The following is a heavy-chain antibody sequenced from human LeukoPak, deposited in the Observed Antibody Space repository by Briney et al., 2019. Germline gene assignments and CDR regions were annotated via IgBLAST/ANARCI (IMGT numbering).Heavy chain of an antibody. D-gene: IGHD6-13*01. CDR2: INPNSGGT. J-gene: IGHJ5*02. Sequence: ASVKVSCKASGYTFTGYHMHWVRQAPGQGLEWMGWINPNSGGTNYAQKFQGRVTMTRDTSISTAYMELSRLRSDDTAVYYCARERSSSRSGNWFDPWGQGTLVTVSS. V-gene: IGHV1-2*02. CDR3: ARERSSSRSGNWFDP. CDR1: GYTFTGYH.